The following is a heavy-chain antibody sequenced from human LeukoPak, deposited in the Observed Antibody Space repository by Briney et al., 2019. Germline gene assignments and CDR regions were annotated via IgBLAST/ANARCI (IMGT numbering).Heavy chain of an antibody. CDR1: GDSDSSNSAA. CDR3: ARRLTQYDCFDP. D-gene: IGHD2-2*01. J-gene: IGHJ5*02. V-gene: IGHV6-1*01. CDR2: TYYRSTWYN. Sequence: SQTLSLTCAISGDSDSSNSAAWNWIRQSPSRGLEWLGRTYYRSTWYNDYAVSVRGRITVNPDTSKDQFSLHLNSVTPEDTAVYYCARRLTQYDCFDPWGQGILVTVSS.